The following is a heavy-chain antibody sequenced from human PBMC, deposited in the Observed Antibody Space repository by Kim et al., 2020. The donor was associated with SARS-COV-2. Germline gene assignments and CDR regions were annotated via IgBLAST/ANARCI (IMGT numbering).Heavy chain of an antibody. CDR2: ISYSGDKT. CDR1: GFTFSNYY. V-gene: IGHV3-11*01. J-gene: IGHJ4*02. D-gene: IGHD6-13*01. CDR3: ARGDPYAAAGFY. Sequence: GGSLRLSCAASGFTFSNYYMAWLRQAPGKGLEWVSYISYSGDKTYYADSVKGRFTVSRDNAKNSLHLQLNGLRVDDTAVYYCARGDPYAAAGFYWGQGT.